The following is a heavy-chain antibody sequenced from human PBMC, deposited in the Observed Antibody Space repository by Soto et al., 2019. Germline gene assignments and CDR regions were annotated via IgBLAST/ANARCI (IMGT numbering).Heavy chain of an antibody. D-gene: IGHD3-10*01. Sequence: ASVKVSCKSSGYTFFTYGIVWVRQAPGQGLEWMGWINTSNGNTNYAQKFQGRVTMTTDTSTSTAYMELRSLRSDDTAVYYCARGGLSRGNWFDPWGQGTLVTVS. CDR3: ARGGLSRGNWFDP. CDR1: GYTFFTYG. V-gene: IGHV1-18*04. J-gene: IGHJ5*02. CDR2: INTSNGNT.